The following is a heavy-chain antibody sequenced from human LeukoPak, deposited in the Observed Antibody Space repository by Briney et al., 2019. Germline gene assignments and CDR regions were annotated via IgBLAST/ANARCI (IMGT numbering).Heavy chain of an antibody. D-gene: IGHD3-22*01. CDR3: AGVLRVEMVVNY. CDR1: GGSISSFY. CDR2: MHSSGNT. Sequence: SETLSLTCTVSGGSISSFYWGWIRQPPGKGLEWIGHMHSSGNTNYNPSLKSRITMSVDTSKSQFSLRLSSVTAADTAIYWCAGVLRVEMVVNYWGQGTLVTVSS. J-gene: IGHJ4*02. V-gene: IGHV4-59*01.